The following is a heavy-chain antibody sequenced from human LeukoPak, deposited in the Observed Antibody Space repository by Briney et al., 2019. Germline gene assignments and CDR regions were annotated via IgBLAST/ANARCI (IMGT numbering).Heavy chain of an antibody. CDR3: ANRLRSYRGTGLDV. J-gene: IGHJ6*02. CDR2: IYYSGST. V-gene: IGHV4-39*07. CDR1: GGSISSSSYY. Sequence: SETLSLTCTVSGGSISSSSYYWGWIRQPPGKGLEWIGSIYYSGSTYYNPSLKSRVTISVDTSKNQFSLKLSSVTAADTAVYYCANRLRSYRGTGLDVWGQGTTVTVSS. D-gene: IGHD3-16*02.